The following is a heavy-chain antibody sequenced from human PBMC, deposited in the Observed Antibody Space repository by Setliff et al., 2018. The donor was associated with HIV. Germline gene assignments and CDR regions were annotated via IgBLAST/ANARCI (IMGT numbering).Heavy chain of an antibody. D-gene: IGHD3-10*01. J-gene: IGHJ6*02. CDR3: VREGGSITMVRGVPPGGLDV. Sequence: PSETLSLTCTVSGGSISSGTYYWIWLRQPAEKGLEWIGRIYASGSTNYDPSLRSRVAIPVDTSKNHFSLNLSSVTAADTAVYECVREGGSITMVRGVPPGGLDVWGQGTTVTVSS. CDR2: IYASGST. V-gene: IGHV4-61*02. CDR1: GGSISSGTYY.